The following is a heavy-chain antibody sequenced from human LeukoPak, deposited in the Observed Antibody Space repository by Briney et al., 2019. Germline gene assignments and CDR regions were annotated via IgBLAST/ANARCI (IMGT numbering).Heavy chain of an antibody. J-gene: IGHJ4*02. CDR3: AREKYNWNFHGPKYYFDY. CDR1: GGTFSSYA. V-gene: IGHV1-69*13. D-gene: IGHD1-7*01. Sequence: ASVKVSCKASGGTFSSYAISWVRQAPGQGLEWMGGIIPIFGTANYAQKFQGRVTITADESTSTAYMELSSLRSEDTAVYYCAREKYNWNFHGPKYYFDYWGQGTLVTVSS. CDR2: IIPIFGTA.